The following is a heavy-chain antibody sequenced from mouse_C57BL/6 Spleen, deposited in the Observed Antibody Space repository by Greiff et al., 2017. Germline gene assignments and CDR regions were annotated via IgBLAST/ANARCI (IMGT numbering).Heavy chain of an antibody. J-gene: IGHJ1*03. Sequence: QVQLQQSGAELVKPGASVKISCKASGYAFSSYWMNWVKQRPGKGLEWIGQIYPGDGDTNYNGKFKGKATLTADKSSSTAYMQLSSLTSEDSAVYFCARKGADGNFYWYFDVWGTGTTVTVSS. V-gene: IGHV1-80*01. D-gene: IGHD2-1*01. CDR3: ARKGADGNFYWYFDV. CDR2: IYPGDGDT. CDR1: GYAFSSYW.